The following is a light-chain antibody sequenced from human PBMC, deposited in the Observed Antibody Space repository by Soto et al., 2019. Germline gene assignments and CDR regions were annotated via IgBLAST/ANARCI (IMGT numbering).Light chain of an antibody. Sequence: EIVLTQSPGTLSLSPGERATLSCRASQSVSSSDLAWYQQKPGQAPRLLIYGASSRATGIPDRFSGSGSGKDFTLTISRLEPEDVAVYYCQQYGSSPPITFSQGTRLEI. CDR3: QQYGSSPPIT. J-gene: IGKJ5*01. CDR1: QSVSSSD. CDR2: GAS. V-gene: IGKV3-20*01.